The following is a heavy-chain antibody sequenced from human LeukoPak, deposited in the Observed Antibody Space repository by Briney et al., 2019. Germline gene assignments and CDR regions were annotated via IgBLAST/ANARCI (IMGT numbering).Heavy chain of an antibody. CDR2: IHYTGST. J-gene: IGHJ6*03. CDR1: GGSINSYY. D-gene: IGHD2-2*01. Sequence: PSETLSLTCTVSGGSINSYYWSWIRQPPGKGLECIGYIHYTGSTNYNPSLKSRVTISVDTSKSQFSLKLSSVTAADTAVYYCARDKVGYCSSTSCYQDYYYYYMDVWGKGTTVTISS. CDR3: ARDKVGYCSSTSCYQDYYYYYMDV. V-gene: IGHV4-59*12.